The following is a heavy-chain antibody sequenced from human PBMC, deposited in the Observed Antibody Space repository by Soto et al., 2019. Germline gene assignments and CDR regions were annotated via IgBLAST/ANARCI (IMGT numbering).Heavy chain of an antibody. D-gene: IGHD6-13*01. CDR2: IYTSGST. Sequence: PSETLSLTCAVSGSSISNYYWSWIRQPAGKGLEWIGRIYTSGSTNYNPSLKSRVTISVDTSKNQFSLKLSPVTAADTAVYYCARVTYSSSWYDYWGQGTLVTVSS. V-gene: IGHV4-4*07. J-gene: IGHJ4*02. CDR3: ARVTYSSSWYDY. CDR1: GSSISNYY.